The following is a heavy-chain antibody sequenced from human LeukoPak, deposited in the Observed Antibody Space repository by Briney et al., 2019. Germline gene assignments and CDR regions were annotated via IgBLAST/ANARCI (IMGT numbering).Heavy chain of an antibody. D-gene: IGHD6-13*01. CDR2: INPSGGST. V-gene: IGHV1-46*01. CDR3: ARSRRGIAAAALDY. J-gene: IGHJ4*02. CDR1: GGTFSSYA. Sequence: GASVKVSCKASGGTFSSYAISWVRQAPGQGLEWMGIINPSGGSTSYAQKFQGRVSMTRDTSTSTVYMELSSLRSEDTAVYYCARSRRGIAAAALDYWGQGTLVTVSS.